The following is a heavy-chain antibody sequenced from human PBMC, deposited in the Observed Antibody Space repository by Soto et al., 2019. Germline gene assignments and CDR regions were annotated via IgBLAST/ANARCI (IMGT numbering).Heavy chain of an antibody. CDR2: ISGGGDAT. CDR1: GFTFSIYA. J-gene: IGHJ4*02. Sequence: EVHLLESGGGLVQPGGSLRLSCAASGFTFSIYAMSWVRQAPGKGLEWVSAISGGGDATYYADSVKGRFTISRDNSKNTLYLQMNSLRAEDTAVYYCAKENHGRGSDYWCQGTLVTVSS. D-gene: IGHD1-26*01. V-gene: IGHV3-23*01. CDR3: AKENHGRGSDY.